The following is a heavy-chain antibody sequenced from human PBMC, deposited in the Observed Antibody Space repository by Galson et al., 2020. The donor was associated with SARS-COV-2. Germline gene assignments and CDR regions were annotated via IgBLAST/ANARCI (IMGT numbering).Heavy chain of an antibody. CDR2: ISGSGRYI. D-gene: IGHD3-3*01. V-gene: IGHV3-21*01. J-gene: IGHJ3*01. CDR3: SRDLDSDAPDYDPPQSAFDL. CDR1: GFTIRGYT. Sequence: GESLKISCVASGFTIRGYTMNWVRRAPGKGLEWVSSISGSGRYIDYADSLRGRFTISRDNAKNSLFLQMNSLRAEDTAVYYCSRDLDSDAPDYDPPQSAFDLWGQGTTVTVSS.